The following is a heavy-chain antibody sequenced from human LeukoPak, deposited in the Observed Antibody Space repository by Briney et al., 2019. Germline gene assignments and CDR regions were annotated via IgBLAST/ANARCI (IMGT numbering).Heavy chain of an antibody. Sequence: GASVKVSCKASGYSFTGYYIHWVRQAPGQGLEWMGWINPNSGGTNYAQKFQGWVTMTRDTSISTAYMELSRLRSDDTAVYYCARGTTTVVTLGYWGQGTLVTVSS. J-gene: IGHJ4*02. CDR2: INPNSGGT. CDR3: ARGTTTVVTLGY. D-gene: IGHD4-23*01. CDR1: GYSFTGYY. V-gene: IGHV1-2*04.